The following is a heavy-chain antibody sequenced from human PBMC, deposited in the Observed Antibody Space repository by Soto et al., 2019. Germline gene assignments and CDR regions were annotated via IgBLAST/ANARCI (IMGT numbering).Heavy chain of an antibody. CDR2: IIPKFGTT. CDR1: GGTFSTYG. J-gene: IGHJ4*02. CDR3: AREVDPYYGGISLALDY. Sequence: QVQLVQSGAEVKKPGSSVKVSCKASGGTFSTYGINWVRLAPGQGLEWMGWIIPKFGTTKNAQKFQGRVTLTADESTNTDYMELKSQRSEDMAVYFCAREVDPYYGGISLALDYWGQGTLVTVSS. D-gene: IGHD4-17*01. V-gene: IGHV1-69*13.